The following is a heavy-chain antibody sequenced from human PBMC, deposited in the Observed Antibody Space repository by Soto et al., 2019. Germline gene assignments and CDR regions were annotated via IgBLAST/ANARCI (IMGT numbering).Heavy chain of an antibody. CDR2: IYYSGST. CDR1: CGSIRSSSYY. Sequence: SETLSLTCTVSCGSIRSSSYYWGWIRQPPGKGLEWIGSIYYSGSTYYNPSLKSRVTISVDTSKNQFSLKLSSVTAADTAVYYCARSPAGPRTTIFGVGPNWFDPWGQGTLVTVSS. V-gene: IGHV4-39*01. D-gene: IGHD3-3*01. J-gene: IGHJ5*02. CDR3: ARSPAGPRTTIFGVGPNWFDP.